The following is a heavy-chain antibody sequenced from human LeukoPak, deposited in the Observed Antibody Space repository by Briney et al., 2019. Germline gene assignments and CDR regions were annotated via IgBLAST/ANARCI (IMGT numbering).Heavy chain of an antibody. D-gene: IGHD2-8*01. CDR2: INHSGST. Sequence: PSETLSLTCAVYGGSFSGYYWSWIRQPPGKGLEWIGEINHSGSTNYNPSLKSRVTISVDTSREHFSLKLTSVTAADTAVYYCASTDTNGGAFDIWGQGTMVTVSS. V-gene: IGHV4-34*01. J-gene: IGHJ3*02. CDR3: ASTDTNGGAFDI. CDR1: GGSFSGYY.